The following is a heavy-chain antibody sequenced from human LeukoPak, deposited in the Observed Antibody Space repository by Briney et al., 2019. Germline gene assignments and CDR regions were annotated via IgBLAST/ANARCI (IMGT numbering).Heavy chain of an antibody. CDR1: EFTFSNYG. D-gene: IGHD2/OR15-2a*01. J-gene: IGHJ2*01. CDR3: AKEKVPISMPAWYFDL. Sequence: GGSLRLSCAASEFTFSNYGMHWVRQTPGKGLEWVTVIAHDGSVQYYTDSVKGRFTISRDDSKNTLYLQMNSLRAEDTAIYYCAKEKVPISMPAWYFDLWGRGTLVTVSS. CDR2: IAHDGSVQ. V-gene: IGHV3-30*18.